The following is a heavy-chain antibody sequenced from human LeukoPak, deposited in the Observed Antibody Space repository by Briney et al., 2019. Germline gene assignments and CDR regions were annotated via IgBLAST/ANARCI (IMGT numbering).Heavy chain of an antibody. J-gene: IGHJ4*02. CDR3: AKSSSYYDSRGYYSPDYFDY. V-gene: IGHV3-30*18. D-gene: IGHD3-22*01. CDR2: ISYDGSNK. Sequence: GGSLRLSCAASGFTFSSYAMHWVRQGPGKGLEWVAVISYDGSNKYYTDSVKGRFNISRDNSKNTLYLQMNSLRAEDTAVYYCAKSSSYYDSRGYYSPDYFDYWGQGTLVTVSS. CDR1: GFTFSSYA.